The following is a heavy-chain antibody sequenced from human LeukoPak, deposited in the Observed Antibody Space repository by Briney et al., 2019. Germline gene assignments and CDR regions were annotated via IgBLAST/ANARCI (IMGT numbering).Heavy chain of an antibody. Sequence: PGGSLRLSCAASGFTFSIYAMHWVRQAPGKGLEWVAVIWSDSTNKYYADPVRGRFTISRDNSKNTLYLQMSSLRAEDTAMYYCARDRLTTVTTFHFDYWGQGTLVTVSS. CDR2: IWSDSTNK. CDR1: GFTFSIYA. V-gene: IGHV3-33*01. D-gene: IGHD4-17*01. CDR3: ARDRLTTVTTFHFDY. J-gene: IGHJ4*02.